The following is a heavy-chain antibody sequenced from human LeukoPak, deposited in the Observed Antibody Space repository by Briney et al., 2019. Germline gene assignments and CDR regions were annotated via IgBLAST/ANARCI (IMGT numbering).Heavy chain of an antibody. CDR3: ARATRGGYDGYFDY. Sequence: GGSLRLSCAASGFTFSSYEMNWVRQAPGKGLEWVSYISSSGSTIYYADSVKGRFTISRGNAKNSLYLQMNSLRAEDTAVYYCARATRGGYDGYFDYWGQGTLVTVSS. J-gene: IGHJ4*02. CDR2: ISSSGSTI. V-gene: IGHV3-48*03. D-gene: IGHD5-12*01. CDR1: GFTFSSYE.